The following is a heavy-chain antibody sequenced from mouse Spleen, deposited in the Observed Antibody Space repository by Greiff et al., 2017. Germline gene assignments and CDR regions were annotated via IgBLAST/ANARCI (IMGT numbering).Heavy chain of an antibody. V-gene: IGHV1-82*01. CDR2: IYPGDGDT. CDR3: ARSPTVVATPGYFDY. CDR1: GYAFSSSW. D-gene: IGHD1-1*01. Sequence: QVQLQQSGPELVKPGASVKISCKASGYAFSSSWMNWVKQRPGQGLEWIGRIYPGDGDTNYNGKFKGKATLTADKSSSTAYMQLSSLTSVDSAVYFCARSPTVVATPGYFDYWGQGTTLTVSS. J-gene: IGHJ2*01.